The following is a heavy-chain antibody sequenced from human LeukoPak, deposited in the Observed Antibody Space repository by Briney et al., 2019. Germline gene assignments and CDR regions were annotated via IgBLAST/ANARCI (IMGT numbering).Heavy chain of an antibody. J-gene: IGHJ6*02. CDR1: GGSVISGSYY. D-gene: IGHD1-26*01. V-gene: IGHV4-61*01. CDR2: IYYTGST. Sequence: ETLSLTCTVSGGSVISGSYYWTWIRQPPGKGLQWIGYIYYTGSTNYNPSLKSRVSISIDRSKSQFSLKLTSVTAADTAVYYCARVFSYTSSYLGYYYGMDVWGQGTTVTVSS. CDR3: ARVFSYTSSYLGYYYGMDV.